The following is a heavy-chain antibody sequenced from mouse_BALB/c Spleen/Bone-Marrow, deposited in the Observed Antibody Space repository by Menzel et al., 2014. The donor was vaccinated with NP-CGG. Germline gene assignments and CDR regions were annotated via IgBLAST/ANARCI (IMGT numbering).Heavy chain of an antibody. J-gene: IGHJ4*01. V-gene: IGHV2-9*02. CDR1: GFSLTSYG. Sequence: QVQLKESGPGLVAPSQSLSITCTVSGFSLTSYGVHWVRQPPGKGLEWLGVIWAGGSTNYNSALMSRLSISKDNSKSQVFLKMNSLHTDDTAMYYCAIYHDYDYAMDYWGQGTSVTVSS. CDR2: IWAGGST. D-gene: IGHD2-4*01. CDR3: AIYHDYDYAMDY.